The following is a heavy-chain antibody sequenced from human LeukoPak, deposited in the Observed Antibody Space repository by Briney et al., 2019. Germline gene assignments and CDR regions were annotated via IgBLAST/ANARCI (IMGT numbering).Heavy chain of an antibody. CDR3: ARQGERYSSNWLIFDY. CDR1: GGSISSYY. Sequence: SETLSLTCTVSGGSISSYYWSWIRQPPGKGLEWIGYIYYSGSTNYNPSLKSRVTISVDTSKNQFSLKLSSVTAADTAVYYCARQGERYSSNWLIFDYWGQGTLVTVSS. CDR2: IYYSGST. V-gene: IGHV4-59*08. D-gene: IGHD6-13*01. J-gene: IGHJ4*02.